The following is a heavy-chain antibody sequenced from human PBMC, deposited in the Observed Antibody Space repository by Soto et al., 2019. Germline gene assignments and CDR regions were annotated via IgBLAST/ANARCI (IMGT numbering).Heavy chain of an antibody. J-gene: IGHJ6*02. CDR3: ARECYDSSGYLYYGMDV. CDR1: GYTFTSYY. D-gene: IGHD3-22*01. Sequence: GASVKVSCKASGYTFTSYYMHWVRQAPGQGLEWMGIINPSGGSTSYAQKFQGRVTMTRDTSTSTVYMELSSLRSEDTAVYYCARECYDSSGYLYYGMDVWGQGTTVTVSS. CDR2: INPSGGST. V-gene: IGHV1-46*01.